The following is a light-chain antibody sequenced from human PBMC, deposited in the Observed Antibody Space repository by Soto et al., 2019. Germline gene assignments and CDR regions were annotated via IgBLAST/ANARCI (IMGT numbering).Light chain of an antibody. J-gene: IGKJ5*01. CDR3: HQRSNWPPDT. CDR2: GAS. Sequence: EIVMTQSPATLSVSPGDRATLSCRASQSVSGSLAWYQQKPGQAPRLLIYGASTRATGIPARFSGSGSGTDFTLTISSLEPEDFAVYYCHQRSNWPPDTFGQGTRLEI. V-gene: IGKV3-15*01. CDR1: QSVSGS.